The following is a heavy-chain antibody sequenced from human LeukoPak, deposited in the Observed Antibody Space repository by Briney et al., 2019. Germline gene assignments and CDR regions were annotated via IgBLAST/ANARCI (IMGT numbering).Heavy chain of an antibody. J-gene: IGHJ5*02. D-gene: IGHD3-22*01. CDR1: GYTFTGYY. V-gene: IGHV1-2*06. Sequence: ASVKVSCKASGYTFTGYYLHWVRRAPGQGLEWMGRINCNSGRSNYAQKFQGRVTMTRDTSINTVYMVLSSLRFDDTAFYYCARADDTRGGNWFDPWGQGTLVTVSS. CDR3: ARADDTRGGNWFDP. CDR2: INCNSGRS.